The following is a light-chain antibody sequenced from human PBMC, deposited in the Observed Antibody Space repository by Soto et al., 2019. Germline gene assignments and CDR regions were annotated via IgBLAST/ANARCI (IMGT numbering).Light chain of an antibody. CDR1: QGIRKD. Sequence: DIQMTQSPSSLSASVGDRVTITCRASQGIRKDLGWYQQKPGKAPKGLIFAASSLQSGVPSRFSGSGSGTEFTLPISSLQPEDSATYYCLQHNSYPWTFGQGTKVEIK. J-gene: IGKJ1*01. CDR2: AAS. CDR3: LQHNSYPWT. V-gene: IGKV1-17*01.